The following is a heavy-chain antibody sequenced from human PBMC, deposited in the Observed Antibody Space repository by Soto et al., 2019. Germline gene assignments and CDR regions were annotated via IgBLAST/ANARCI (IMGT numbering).Heavy chain of an antibody. CDR1: GYTFTSYD. V-gene: IGHV1-8*01. CDR2: MNPNSGNT. J-gene: IGHJ4*02. D-gene: IGHD4-17*01. Sequence: QVQLVQSGAEVKKPGASVKVSCKASGYTFTSYDINWVRQATGQGLEWMGWMNPNSGNTGYAQKFQGRVTMTSNTSIRTAYIMMGSLRSEVTAVYYCAISTNDYGDRHWGQGTLVTVSS. CDR3: AISTNDYGDRH.